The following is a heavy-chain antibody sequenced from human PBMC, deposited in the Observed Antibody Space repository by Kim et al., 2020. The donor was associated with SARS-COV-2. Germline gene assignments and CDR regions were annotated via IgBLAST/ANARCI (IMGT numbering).Heavy chain of an antibody. Sequence: DYAVAVKSRITTNPDTAKNQFSLQLNSVTPEDTAVYYCARAHNYGDILDYWGQGTLVTVSS. CDR3: ARAHNYGDILDY. V-gene: IGHV6-1*01. J-gene: IGHJ4*02. D-gene: IGHD4-17*01.